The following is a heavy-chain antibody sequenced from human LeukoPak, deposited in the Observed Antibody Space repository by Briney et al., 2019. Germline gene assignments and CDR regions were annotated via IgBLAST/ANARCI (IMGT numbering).Heavy chain of an antibody. Sequence: ASVKVSCKASGYTFTGYYMHWVRQATGQGLEWMGWMNPNSGNTGYAQKFQGRVTMTRNTSISTAYMELSSLRSEDTAVYYRARVYGRGYYYYMDVWGKGTTVTISS. CDR1: GYTFTGYY. CDR2: MNPNSGNT. J-gene: IGHJ6*03. V-gene: IGHV1-8*02. D-gene: IGHD3-10*01. CDR3: ARVYGRGYYYYMDV.